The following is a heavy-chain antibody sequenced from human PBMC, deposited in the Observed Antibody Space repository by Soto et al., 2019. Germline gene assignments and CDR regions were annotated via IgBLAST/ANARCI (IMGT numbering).Heavy chain of an antibody. J-gene: IGHJ4*02. CDR1: GGSISSSSYY. V-gene: IGHV4-39*01. Sequence: QLQLQESGPGLVKPSETLSLTCTVSGGSISSSSYYWGWIRQPPGKGLEWIGSIYYSGSTYYNPSLKVRVTISVDTSKNQFSLKLSSVTAADTAVYYCARHSCSSTSCYEGYYFDYWGQGTLVTVSS. CDR3: ARHSCSSTSCYEGYYFDY. CDR2: IYYSGST. D-gene: IGHD2-2*01.